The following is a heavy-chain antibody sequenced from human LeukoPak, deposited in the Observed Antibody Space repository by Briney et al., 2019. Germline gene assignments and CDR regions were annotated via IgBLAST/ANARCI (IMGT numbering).Heavy chain of an antibody. J-gene: IGHJ6*02. CDR1: GYTLTELS. CDR3: ATTDCSGGSCYGPLYGMDV. Sequence: GASVKVSCKVSGYTLTELSMHWVRQAPGKGLEWMGGFDPEDGETIYAQKFRGRVTMTEDTSTDTAYMELSSLRSEDTAVYYCATTDCSGGSCYGPLYGMDVWGQGTTVTVSS. D-gene: IGHD2-15*01. V-gene: IGHV1-24*01. CDR2: FDPEDGET.